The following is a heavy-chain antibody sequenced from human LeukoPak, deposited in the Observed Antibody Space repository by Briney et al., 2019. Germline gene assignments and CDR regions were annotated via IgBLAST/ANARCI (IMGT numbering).Heavy chain of an antibody. Sequence: PGESLRLSCAASGFSFSDYYMSWIRQAPGKRLEWVSYISSSGCTIYYADSVKGRFTISRDNAKNSLYLQMNSLRAEDTAVYYCAREPYDILTGTFDYWGQGTLVTVSS. D-gene: IGHD3-9*01. CDR2: ISSSGCTI. CDR1: GFSFSDYY. CDR3: AREPYDILTGTFDY. V-gene: IGHV3-11*01. J-gene: IGHJ4*02.